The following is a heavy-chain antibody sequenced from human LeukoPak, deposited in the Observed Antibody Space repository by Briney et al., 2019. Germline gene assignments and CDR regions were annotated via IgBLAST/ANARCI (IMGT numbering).Heavy chain of an antibody. Sequence: PSETLSLTCAVSGGSISSGGYSWRWIRQPPGKGLEWIGYIYHSGSTYYNPSLKSRVTISVDRSKNQFSLKLSSVTAADTAVYYCARARIPRGAFDIWGQGTMVTVSA. V-gene: IGHV4-30-2*01. CDR2: IYHSGST. D-gene: IGHD2-21*01. CDR1: GGSISSGGYS. J-gene: IGHJ3*02. CDR3: ARARIPRGAFDI.